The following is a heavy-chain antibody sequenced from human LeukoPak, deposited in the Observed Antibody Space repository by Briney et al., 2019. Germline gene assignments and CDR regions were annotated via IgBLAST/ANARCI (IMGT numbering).Heavy chain of an antibody. Sequence: PGGSLRLSCAASGFTFSNYWMHWVRQAPGKGLVWVSRLNSDGGSTSYADSVKGRFTISRDNAKNTLYLQMNSLRAEDTAVYYCAKTGYGSLASLRTYWYFDLWGRGTLVTVSS. CDR1: GFTFSNYW. J-gene: IGHJ2*01. D-gene: IGHD5-18*01. CDR3: AKTGYGSLASLRTYWYFDL. CDR2: LNSDGGST. V-gene: IGHV3-74*01.